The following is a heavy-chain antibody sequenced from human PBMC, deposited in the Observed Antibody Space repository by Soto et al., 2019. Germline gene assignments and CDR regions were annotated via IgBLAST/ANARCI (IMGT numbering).Heavy chain of an antibody. CDR1: GGSIGSYY. J-gene: IGHJ6*02. D-gene: IGHD6-13*01. CDR2: IYTSGST. CDR3: ARGSMAPESRRWYENYWYERSDV. Sequence: SEPLSLTCTVSGGSIGSYYWSWIRQPAGKGMEWIGRIYTSGSTNYNPSLKSRVTMSVDTSKNQFSLKLSSVTAADTAVYYCARGSMAPESRRWYENYWYERSDVRCQGTTV. V-gene: IGHV4-4*07.